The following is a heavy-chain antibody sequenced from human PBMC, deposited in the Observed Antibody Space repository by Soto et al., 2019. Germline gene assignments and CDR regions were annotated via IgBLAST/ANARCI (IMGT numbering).Heavy chain of an antibody. V-gene: IGHV3-30*18. CDR1: GFTFSSYG. J-gene: IGHJ6*02. Sequence: SGGSLRLSCAASGFTFSSYGMHWVRQAPGKGLEWVAVISYDGSNKYYADSVKGRFTISRDNSKNTLYLQMNSLRAEDTAVYYCAKVARINGTTGDYYYYYGMDVWGQGTTVTVSS. CDR2: ISYDGSNK. CDR3: AKVARINGTTGDYYYYYGMDV. D-gene: IGHD1-7*01.